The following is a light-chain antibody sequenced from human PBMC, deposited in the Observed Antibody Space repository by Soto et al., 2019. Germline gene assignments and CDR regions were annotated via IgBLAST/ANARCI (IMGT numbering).Light chain of an antibody. V-gene: IGLV2-11*01. Sequence: QSALTQPRSVSGSPGQSVTISCTGTSSDVGGYNYVSWYLQHPSKAPKVMIYDVSKRPSGVPDRFSGSKSGNTASLTISGLQSEDEADYYCCSFAGNYIYVFGTGTKLTVL. CDR3: CSFAGNYIYV. CDR2: DVS. J-gene: IGLJ1*01. CDR1: SSDVGGYNY.